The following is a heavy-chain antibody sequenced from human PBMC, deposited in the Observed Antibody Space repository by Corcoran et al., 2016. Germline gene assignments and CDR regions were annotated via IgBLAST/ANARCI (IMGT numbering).Heavy chain of an antibody. J-gene: IGHJ4*02. D-gene: IGHD3-10*01. V-gene: IGHV3-30*18. CDR2: ISNDGINK. CDR3: AKVGGLGSYMYHFDN. Sequence: QVQLVESGGGVVQPGRSLRLSCAASGFTFSTYGMHWVRQAPGKGLEWVAVISNDGINKDYADSVKGRFTISRDNSKNTLSLQMNRLRAEDTAVYYCAKVGGLGSYMYHFDNWGQGTLVTVSS. CDR1: GFTFSTYG.